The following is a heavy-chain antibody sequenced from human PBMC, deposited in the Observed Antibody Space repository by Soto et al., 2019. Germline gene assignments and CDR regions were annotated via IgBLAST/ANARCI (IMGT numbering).Heavy chain of an antibody. J-gene: IGHJ4*02. D-gene: IGHD2-15*01. CDR3: ARDMGYSSDTSCPDFDY. CDR1: GGTLSSYT. CDR2: VIPTLGVT. Sequence: QVQLVQSGAEVKKPGSSVKVSCKASGGTLSSYTFSWVRQAPGQGLEWMGRVIPTLGVTNYAKKLQGRFTIVVNTSTSAAYMELNGLRYEDTAVCYCARDMGYSSDTSCPDFDYWGQGTLVTVSS. V-gene: IGHV1-69*08.